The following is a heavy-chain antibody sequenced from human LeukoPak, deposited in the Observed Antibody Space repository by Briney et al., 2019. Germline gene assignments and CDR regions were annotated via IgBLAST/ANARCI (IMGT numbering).Heavy chain of an antibody. Sequence: GGSLRLSCAASGFNFDMYAMTWVRQAPGKGLEWVSAITASGSITYYSDSVKGRFTISRDNSKNTVNLEMDSLRAEDTALYYCARYCTDTSCRQAAPGRHYYGLDVWGQGTTATVSS. V-gene: IGHV3-23*05. D-gene: IGHD2-2*01. J-gene: IGHJ6*02. CDR3: ARYCTDTSCRQAAPGRHYYGLDV. CDR2: ITASGSIT. CDR1: GFNFDMYA.